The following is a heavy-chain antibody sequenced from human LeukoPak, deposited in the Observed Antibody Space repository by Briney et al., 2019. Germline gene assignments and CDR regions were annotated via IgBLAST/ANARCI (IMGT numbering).Heavy chain of an antibody. Sequence: NSGGSLRLSCAASGFTFSDYYMSWIRQAPGKGLEWVSYISSSGSTIYYADSVKGRFTISRDNAKNSLYLQMNSLRAEDTAVYYCARVTVVTALDYWGQGTLVTVSS. CDR2: ISSSGSTI. V-gene: IGHV3-11*01. J-gene: IGHJ4*02. D-gene: IGHD2-21*02. CDR3: ARVTVVTALDY. CDR1: GFTFSDYY.